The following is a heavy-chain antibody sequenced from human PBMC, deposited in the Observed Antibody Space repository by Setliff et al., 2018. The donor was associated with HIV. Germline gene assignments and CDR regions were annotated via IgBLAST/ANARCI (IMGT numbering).Heavy chain of an antibody. D-gene: IGHD3-3*01. CDR1: GFSISSRYY. CDR3: ARIFGDQGYYYGMDV. Sequence: SETLFLTCDVSGFSISSRYYWGWIRQSPGKGLEWIGNIYHTGSSYYNPSLNDRATISLDTSKNQFSLKLSSVIAADTAVYYCARIFGDQGYYYGMDVWGQGTTVTVSS. V-gene: IGHV4-38-2*01. J-gene: IGHJ6*02. CDR2: IYHTGSS.